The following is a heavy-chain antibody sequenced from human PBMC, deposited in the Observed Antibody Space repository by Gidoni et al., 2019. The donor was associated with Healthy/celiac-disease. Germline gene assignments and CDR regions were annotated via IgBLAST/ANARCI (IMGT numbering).Heavy chain of an antibody. CDR2: IYYSGST. V-gene: IGHV4-59*01. CDR1: GGSISSYY. CDR3: ASSYYYDSSGVGGDY. Sequence: QVQLQESGPGLVKPSETLSLTCTVSGGSISSYYWSWIRQPPGKGLEWIGYIYYSGSTNYNPSLKSRVTISVDTSKNQFSLKLSSVTAADTAVYYCASSYYYDSSGVGGDYWGQGTLVTVSS. J-gene: IGHJ4*02. D-gene: IGHD3-22*01.